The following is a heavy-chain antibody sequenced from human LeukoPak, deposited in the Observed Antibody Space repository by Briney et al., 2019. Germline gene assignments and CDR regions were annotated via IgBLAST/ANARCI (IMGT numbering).Heavy chain of an antibody. Sequence: SETLSLTCTVSGGXISSYYCSWIRQAPGKGVEWIGYIYDSGSTNYNASLKSRVAISVDTSKNQFSLKVSFVTAADTAVYYCARHRFSGYSHGLFDYWGQGTLVTVSS. CDR1: GGXISSYY. CDR2: IYDSGST. CDR3: ARHRFSGYSHGLFDY. V-gene: IGHV4-59*08. J-gene: IGHJ4*02. D-gene: IGHD5-18*01.